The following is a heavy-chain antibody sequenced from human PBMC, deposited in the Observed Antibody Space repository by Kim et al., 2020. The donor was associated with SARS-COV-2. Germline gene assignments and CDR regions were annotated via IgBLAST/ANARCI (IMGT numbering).Heavy chain of an antibody. Sequence: ASVKVSCKASGYTFTSYYMHWVRQAPGQGLERMGIINPSGGSTSYAQKFQGRVTMTRDTSTSTVYMELSSLRSEDTAVYYCARDYGDGYNFLPPTPLYYFDYWGQGTLVTVSS. V-gene: IGHV1-46*01. J-gene: IGHJ4*02. CDR2: INPSGGST. CDR1: GYTFTSYY. CDR3: ARDYGDGYNFLPPTPLYYFDY. D-gene: IGHD5-12*01.